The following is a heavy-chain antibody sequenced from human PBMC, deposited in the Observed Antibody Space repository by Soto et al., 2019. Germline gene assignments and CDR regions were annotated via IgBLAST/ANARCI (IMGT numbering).Heavy chain of an antibody. CDR1: GGSISSGGYY. J-gene: IGHJ6*02. D-gene: IGHD1-26*01. Sequence: SETLSLTCTVSGGSISSGGYYWTWIRQHPGKGLEWIAYIYHSGYTFYNPSLKSRVTMSVDTSKNQFSLKLRSVTAADTAVYYCAKWEGLGSDYYYYAMDVWGQGTTVTSP. V-gene: IGHV4-31*03. CDR2: IYHSGYT. CDR3: AKWEGLGSDYYYYAMDV.